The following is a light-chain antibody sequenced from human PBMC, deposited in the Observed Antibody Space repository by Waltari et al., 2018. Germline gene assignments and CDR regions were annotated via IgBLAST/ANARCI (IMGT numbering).Light chain of an antibody. CDR1: QSISSW. CDR3: QQYNSYSWT. CDR2: DAS. V-gene: IGKV1-5*01. Sequence: DIQMTQSPSTLSASVGDRVTITCGASQSISSWLAWYQQKPGKIPKLLIDDASSLESGVPSRFSGSGSGTEFTLTISSLQPDDFATYYCQQYNSYSWTFGQGTKVEIK. J-gene: IGKJ1*01.